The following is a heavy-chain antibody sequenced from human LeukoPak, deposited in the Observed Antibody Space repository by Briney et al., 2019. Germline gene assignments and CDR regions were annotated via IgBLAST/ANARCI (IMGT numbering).Heavy chain of an antibody. CDR1: GFTFSSYG. D-gene: IGHD2-2*03. CDR2: IRYDGSNK. J-gene: IGHJ4*02. Sequence: GGSLRLSCAASGFTFSSYGMHWVRQAPGKGLEWVAFIRYDGSNKYYADSVKGRFTISRDNSKNTLYLQMNSLRAEDTAVYYCAKDEGSLDIVVVPADPAAAWSDYWGQGTLVTVSS. V-gene: IGHV3-30*02. CDR3: AKDEGSLDIVVVPADPAAAWSDY.